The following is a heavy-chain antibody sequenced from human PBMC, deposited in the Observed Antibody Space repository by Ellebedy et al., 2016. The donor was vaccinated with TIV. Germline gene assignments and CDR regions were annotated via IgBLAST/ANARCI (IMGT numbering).Heavy chain of an antibody. Sequence: PGGSLRLSCAASGFTFSTYALTWVRQAPGRGLEWVSAIGGSGGRANYAASVRGRFTISRDNSKSTLFLYMNNLRAEDTAVYYCAKFTSVTTPGVDFWGQGTLVTVSS. V-gene: IGHV3-23*01. J-gene: IGHJ4*02. CDR2: IGGSGGRA. CDR1: GFTFSTYA. CDR3: AKFTSVTTPGVDF. D-gene: IGHD4-17*01.